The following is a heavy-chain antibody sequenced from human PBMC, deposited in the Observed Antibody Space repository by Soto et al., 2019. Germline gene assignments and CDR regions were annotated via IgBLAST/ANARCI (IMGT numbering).Heavy chain of an antibody. CDR2: ISSSSSYI. D-gene: IGHD3-10*01. J-gene: IGHJ3*02. Sequence: GESLKISCAASGFTFSSYSMNWVRQAPGKGLEWVSSISSSSSYIYYADSVKGRFTISRDNAKNSLYLQMNSLRAEDTAVYYCARGLPRISQGSDAFDIWGQGTMVTVSS. CDR3: ARGLPRISQGSDAFDI. CDR1: GFTFSSYS. V-gene: IGHV3-21*01.